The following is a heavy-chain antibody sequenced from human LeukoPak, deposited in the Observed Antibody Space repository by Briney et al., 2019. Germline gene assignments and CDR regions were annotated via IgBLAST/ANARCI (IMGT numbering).Heavy chain of an antibody. CDR1: GFSFSTAW. V-gene: IGHV3-15*01. CDR3: AKVGRLERRLSYSFDY. CDR2: IRSKSYHDTT. J-gene: IGHJ4*02. Sequence: PGGSLRLSCAASGFSFSTAWMSWVRHAAGKGLEWVGRIRSKSYHDTTDYAAPVKGRFTISRDNSKNTLYLQMNSLRAEDTAVYYCAKVGRLERRLSYSFDYWGQGTLVTVSS. D-gene: IGHD1-1*01.